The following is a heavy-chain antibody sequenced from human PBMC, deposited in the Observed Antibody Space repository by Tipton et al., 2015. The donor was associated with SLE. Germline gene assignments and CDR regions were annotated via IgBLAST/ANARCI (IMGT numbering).Heavy chain of an antibody. J-gene: IGHJ3*02. CDR3: AGRGDAFDI. Sequence: QSGAEVKKPGASVKVSCKASGYTFTSYGISWVRQAPGQGLEWMGIINPSGGSTSYAQKFQGRVTMTRDTSTSTVYMELSSLRSEDTAVYYCAGRGDAFDIWGQGTMVTVSS. D-gene: IGHD1-26*01. CDR2: INPSGGST. CDR1: GYTFTSYG. V-gene: IGHV1-46*01.